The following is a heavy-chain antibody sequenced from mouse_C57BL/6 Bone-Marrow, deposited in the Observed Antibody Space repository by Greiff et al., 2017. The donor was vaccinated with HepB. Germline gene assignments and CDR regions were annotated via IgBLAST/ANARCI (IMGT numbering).Heavy chain of an antibody. Sequence: VQLQQSGTVLARPGASVKMSCKTSGYTFTSYWMHWVKQRPGQGLEWIGAIYPGNSDTSYNQKFKGKAKLTAVTSASTAYMELSSLTNEDSAVYYCARRGANYYGSIYAMDYWGQGTSVTVSS. D-gene: IGHD1-1*01. CDR1: GYTFTSYW. V-gene: IGHV1-5*01. CDR2: IYPGNSDT. J-gene: IGHJ4*01. CDR3: ARRGANYYGSIYAMDY.